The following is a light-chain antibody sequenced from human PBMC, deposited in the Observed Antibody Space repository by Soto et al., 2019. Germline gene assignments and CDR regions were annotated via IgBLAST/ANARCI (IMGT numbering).Light chain of an antibody. J-gene: IGLJ1*01. CDR1: NIGSES. CDR3: QVWDSSSDHYV. V-gene: IGLV3-21*02. Sequence: SYELTQPPSESVAPGQTATITCGGNNIGSESVHWYQQKPGQAPVLVVYDDGDRPSGIPERFSGSNSGNTATLTISRVEAGDEADYYCQVWDSSSDHYVFGTGTKVTVL. CDR2: DDG.